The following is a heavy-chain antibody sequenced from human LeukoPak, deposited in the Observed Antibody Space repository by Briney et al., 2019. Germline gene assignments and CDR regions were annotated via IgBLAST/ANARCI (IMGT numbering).Heavy chain of an antibody. Sequence: ASVKVSCEASGYTFTSYGISWLRQAPGRGLEWMGWISAYNGNTNYAQRLQGRVIMTTDTSTSTAYMELRSLRSDDTAVYYCARPLVGAYYYYGMDVWGQGTTVTVSS. D-gene: IGHD2-15*01. J-gene: IGHJ6*02. CDR2: ISAYNGNT. V-gene: IGHV1-18*01. CDR3: ARPLVGAYYYYGMDV. CDR1: GYTFTSYG.